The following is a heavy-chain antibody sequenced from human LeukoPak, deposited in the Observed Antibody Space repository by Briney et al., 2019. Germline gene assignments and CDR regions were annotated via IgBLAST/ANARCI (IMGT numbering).Heavy chain of an antibody. D-gene: IGHD5-18*01. V-gene: IGHV3-21*01. CDR3: ARDLRAIQLWRD. CDR1: GFTFSSYS. Sequence: PGGSLRLSCAASGFTFSSYSMNWVRQAPGKGLEWVSSISSSSSYIYYADSVKGRFTISRDNAKHSLYLQMNSLRAEDTAVYYCARDLRAIQLWRDWGQGTLVTVSS. CDR2: ISSSSSYI. J-gene: IGHJ4*02.